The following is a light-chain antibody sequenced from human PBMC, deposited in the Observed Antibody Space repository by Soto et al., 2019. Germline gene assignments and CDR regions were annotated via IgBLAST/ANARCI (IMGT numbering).Light chain of an antibody. J-gene: IGLJ2*01. CDR1: SSDVGGYNY. CDR3: SSHAGGQNVV. Sequence: QSALTQPPSASGSPGQSVTISCTGTSSDVGGYNYVSWYQQHPGKAPKVMIYDVNKRHSGVPDRFSGSKSGNTASLTVSGLQAEDEGDYYCSSHAGGQNVVFGGGTKLTVL. CDR2: DVN. V-gene: IGLV2-8*01.